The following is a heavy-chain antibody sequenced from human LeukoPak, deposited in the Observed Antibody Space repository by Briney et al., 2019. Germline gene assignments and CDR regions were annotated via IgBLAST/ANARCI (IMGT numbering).Heavy chain of an antibody. V-gene: IGHV1-69*13. J-gene: IGHJ4*02. Sequence: SVKVSCKASGGTFSSYAISWVRQAPGQGLEWMGGIIPIFGTANYAQKFQGRVTITADESTSTAYMELSSLRSEDTAVYYCARDGYNWSYFDYWGQGTLVTVSS. CDR1: GGTFSSYA. CDR2: IIPIFGTA. CDR3: ARDGYNWSYFDY. D-gene: IGHD5-24*01.